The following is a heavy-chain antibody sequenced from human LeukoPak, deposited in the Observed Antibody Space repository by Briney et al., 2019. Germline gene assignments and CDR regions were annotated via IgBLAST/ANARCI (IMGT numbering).Heavy chain of an antibody. V-gene: IGHV4-31*03. CDR3: ARDEAIFGAGYYYGMDV. CDR2: INYSGSA. D-gene: IGHD3-3*01. J-gene: IGHJ6*02. Sequence: SETLSLTCTVSGGSISSGGHYWSWIRQHPGKGLEWIGYINYSGSAYYNPSLKSRVTISIDTSQNQFSLKLSSVTAADTAVYYCARDEAIFGAGYYYGMDVWGQGTTVTVSS. CDR1: GGSISSGGHY.